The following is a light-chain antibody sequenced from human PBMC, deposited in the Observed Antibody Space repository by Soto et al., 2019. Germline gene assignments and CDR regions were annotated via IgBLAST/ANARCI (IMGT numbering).Light chain of an antibody. Sequence: QSVLTQPPSVSEAPRQRVTISCSGSSSNIGNNAVNWYQQLPGKAPKLLIYYDDLLPSGVSDRFSXSKSXXXASXAXXXLQSEDEADYYCAAWDDSLNVVVFGGGTKLTVL. CDR2: YDD. CDR3: AAWDDSLNVVV. J-gene: IGLJ2*01. CDR1: SSNIGNNA. V-gene: IGLV1-36*01.